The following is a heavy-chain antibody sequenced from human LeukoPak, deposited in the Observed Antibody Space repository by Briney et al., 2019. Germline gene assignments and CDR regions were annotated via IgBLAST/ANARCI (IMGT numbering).Heavy chain of an antibody. CDR1: GFTFSSYW. D-gene: IGHD6-19*01. V-gene: IGHV3-7*01. Sequence: GGSLRLSCAASGFTFSSYWMSWVRQAPGKGLEWVANIKRDGSEKHYVDSVKGRFTISRDNAKNSLYLQMNSLRAEDTAGYYCARQSSGWYRSFDYWGQGTLVTVSS. CDR3: ARQSSGWYRSFDY. CDR2: IKRDGSEK. J-gene: IGHJ4*02.